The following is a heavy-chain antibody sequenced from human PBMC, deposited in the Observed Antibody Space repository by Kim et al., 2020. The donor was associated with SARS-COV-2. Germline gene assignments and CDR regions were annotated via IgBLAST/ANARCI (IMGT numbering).Heavy chain of an antibody. CDR2: ISCGGSKK. Sequence: GGSLRLSCAASGFTFNNFDMHWVRQAPGKGLEWVAVISCGGSKKHYADAVNGRFTISRDSFEKPMSLLMSSLAPEETAVYCGAKADV. CDR3: AKADV. V-gene: IGHV3-30*14. CDR1: GFTFNNFD. J-gene: IGHJ6*01.